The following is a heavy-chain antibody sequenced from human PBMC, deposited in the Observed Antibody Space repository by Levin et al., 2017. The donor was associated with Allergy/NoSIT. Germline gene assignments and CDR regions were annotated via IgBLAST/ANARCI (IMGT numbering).Heavy chain of an antibody. J-gene: IGHJ4*02. V-gene: IGHV3-7*01. CDR1: GFTFTTYW. CDR3: ARFTSADSYFDY. CDR2: IKQDGNEK. Sequence: GESLKISCAASGFTFTTYWMSWVRQAPGKGLEWVANIKQDGNEKYYVDSVKGRFTISRDNAKNSLYLLMNSLSADDTAVYYCARFTSADSYFDYWGQGTLVTVSS. D-gene: IGHD1-26*01.